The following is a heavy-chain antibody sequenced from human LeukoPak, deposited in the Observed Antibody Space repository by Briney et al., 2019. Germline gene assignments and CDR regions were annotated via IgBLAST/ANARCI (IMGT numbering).Heavy chain of an antibody. V-gene: IGHV5-51*01. CDR3: AGPYYYDSSGYPSYYFDY. Sequence: GESLKISCKGSGYSFTSYWIGWVRQMPGKGLEWMGIIYPGDSDTRYSPSFQGQVTISADKSISTAYLQWSSLKASDTAMYYCAGPYYYDSSGYPSYYFDYWGQGTLVTVSS. D-gene: IGHD3-22*01. CDR1: GYSFTSYW. CDR2: IYPGDSDT. J-gene: IGHJ4*02.